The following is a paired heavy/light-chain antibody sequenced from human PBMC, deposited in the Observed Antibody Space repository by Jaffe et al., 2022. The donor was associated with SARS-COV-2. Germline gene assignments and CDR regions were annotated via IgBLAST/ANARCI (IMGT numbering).Heavy chain of an antibody. CDR1: GFTFSSYW. D-gene: IGHD5-18*01. Sequence: EVQLVESGGGLVQPGGSLRLSCAASGFTFSSYWMSWVRQAPGKGLEWVANIKQDGSEKYYVDSVKGRFTISRDNAWNSLYLQMNSLRAEDTAVYYCARDQIQLWGLFDPWGQGTLVTVSS. V-gene: IGHV3-7*01. CDR3: ARDQIQLWGLFDP. J-gene: IGHJ5*02. CDR2: IKQDGSEK.
Light chain of an antibody. J-gene: IGKJ2*01. CDR3: QQYNSNPPT. CDR2: TAS. CDR1: QDISNW. V-gene: IGKV1D-16*01. Sequence: DIQMTQSPSSLSASVGDRVTITCRASQDISNWLAWYQQKPEKAPKSLIYTASSLQSGVPSRFSGSGSGTDFTLTISSLQPEDFATYYCQQYNSNPPTFGQGTKLEIK.